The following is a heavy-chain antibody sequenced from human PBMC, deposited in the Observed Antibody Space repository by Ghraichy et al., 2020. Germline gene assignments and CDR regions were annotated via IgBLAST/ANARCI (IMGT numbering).Heavy chain of an antibody. CDR3: ARDYIGSLDY. V-gene: IGHV3-7*03. CDR2: INQDGSGK. J-gene: IGHJ4*02. Sequence: SCAASGFTFSSYWMAWVRQTPGKGLEWVANINQDGSGKNYVDSLKGRFTISRDNAQNSLYLQMNSLRAEDTAIYYCARDYIGSLDYWGQGTLVTVSP. D-gene: IGHD1-26*01. CDR1: GFTFSSYW.